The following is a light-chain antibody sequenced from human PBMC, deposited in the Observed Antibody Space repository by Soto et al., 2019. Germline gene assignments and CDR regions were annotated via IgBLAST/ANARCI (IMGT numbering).Light chain of an antibody. CDR1: QSISSY. CDR3: QQTFSTPPLT. CDR2: AAS. J-gene: IGKJ4*01. V-gene: IGKV1-39*01. Sequence: DIQMTQSPSSLSASVGDRVTITCRASQSISSYFNWYQQKPGKAPKLLIYAASSLQSGVPARFSGSGSGTDFTLTISSLQPEDFASYYCQQTFSTPPLTFGGGTKVEIQ.